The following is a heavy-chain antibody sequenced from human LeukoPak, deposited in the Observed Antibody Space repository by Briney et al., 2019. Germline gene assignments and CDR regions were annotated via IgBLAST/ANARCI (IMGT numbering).Heavy chain of an antibody. CDR2: ISRSGTSL. V-gene: IGHV3-11*01. CDR3: AREVVVVPDYYYYGLDV. J-gene: IGHJ6*02. CDR1: GFTFSDYY. D-gene: IGHD2-2*01. Sequence: GGSLRLSCAASGFTFSDYYMTWIRQAPGKGLEYVSHISRSGTSLCYGDSVKGRFSISRDNAKNSLYLQMDRLRVEDTAVYYCAREVVVVPDYYYYGLDVWGQGTTVTVSS.